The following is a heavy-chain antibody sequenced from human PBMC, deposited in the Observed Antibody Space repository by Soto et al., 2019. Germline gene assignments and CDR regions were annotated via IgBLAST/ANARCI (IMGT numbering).Heavy chain of an antibody. J-gene: IGHJ4*02. CDR2: ISVSGGSK. V-gene: IGHV3-23*01. Sequence: PXGSLRLSFAASGFTFSSYSMSWVRQAPGKGLDWVSGISVSGGSKYYADSVKGRFTISRDNSKNTLYLQMKSLRDEDTAVYYCTKEKMATITGYYSVSWGKGTLVTVSS. CDR1: GFTFSSYS. CDR3: TKEKMATITGYYSVS. D-gene: IGHD5-12*01.